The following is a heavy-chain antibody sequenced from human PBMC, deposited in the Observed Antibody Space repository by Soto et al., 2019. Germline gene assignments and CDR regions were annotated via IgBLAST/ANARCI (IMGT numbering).Heavy chain of an antibody. Sequence: QVQLVESGGGVVQPGRSLRLSCAASGFTFSSYGMHWVRQAPGKGLEWVAVIWYDGSNKYYADSVKGRFTIPRDNSKNTLYLQMNSLRAEDTAVYYCARGRYYGSGSYSSSAYYYYGMDVWGQGTTVTVSS. CDR1: GFTFSSYG. V-gene: IGHV3-33*01. CDR2: IWYDGSNK. CDR3: ARGRYYGSGSYSSSAYYYYGMDV. D-gene: IGHD3-10*01. J-gene: IGHJ6*02.